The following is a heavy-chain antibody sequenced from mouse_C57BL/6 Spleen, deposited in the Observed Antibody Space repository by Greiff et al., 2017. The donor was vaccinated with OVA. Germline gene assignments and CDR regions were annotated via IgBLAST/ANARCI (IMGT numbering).Heavy chain of an antibody. CDR1: GYTFTDYE. V-gene: IGHV1-15*01. Sequence: QVQLKQSGAELVRPGASVTLSCKASGYTFTDYEMHWVKQTPVHGLEWIVAIDPETGGTAYNQKFKGKAILTADKSSSTAYMELLSLTSEDSAVYYCTRSIYYGNYIGMDYWGQGTSVTVSS. J-gene: IGHJ4*01. CDR2: IDPETGGT. D-gene: IGHD2-1*01. CDR3: TRSIYYGNYIGMDY.